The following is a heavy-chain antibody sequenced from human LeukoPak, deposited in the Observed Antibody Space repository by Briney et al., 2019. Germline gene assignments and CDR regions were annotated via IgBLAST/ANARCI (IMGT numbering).Heavy chain of an antibody. J-gene: IGHJ6*03. Sequence: SSETLSLTCGVYGGSFSGYNWTWIRQPPGKGLEWIGEINHSGSTNYNPSLKSRVTISVETSKNQFPLKLTSVTAADTAVYYCARGRSTLIVGETYYHYYMDVWGKGTTVTISS. V-gene: IGHV4-34*01. CDR1: GGSFSGYN. D-gene: IGHD3-22*01. CDR3: ARGRSTLIVGETYYHYYMDV. CDR2: INHSGST.